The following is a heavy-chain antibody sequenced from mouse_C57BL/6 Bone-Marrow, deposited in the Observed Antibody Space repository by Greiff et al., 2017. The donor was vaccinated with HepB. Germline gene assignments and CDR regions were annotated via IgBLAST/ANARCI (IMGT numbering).Heavy chain of an antibody. CDR3: ARRCITTVVAPFDY. CDR2: INPGSGGT. J-gene: IGHJ2*01. CDR1: GYAFTNYL. Sequence: VQLQESGAELVRPGTSVKVSCKASGYAFTNYLIEWVKQRPGQGLEWIGVINPGSGGTNYNEKFKGKATLTADKSSSTAYMQLSSLTSEDSAVYFCARRCITTVVAPFDYWGQGTTLTVSS. V-gene: IGHV1-54*01. D-gene: IGHD1-1*01.